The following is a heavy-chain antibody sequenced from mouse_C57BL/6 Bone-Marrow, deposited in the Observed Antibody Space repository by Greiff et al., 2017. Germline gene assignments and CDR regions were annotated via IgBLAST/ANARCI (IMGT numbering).Heavy chain of an antibody. CDR2: IHPNSGST. D-gene: IGHD2-3*01. Sequence: QVQLKQPGAELVKPGASVKLSCKASGYTFTSYWMHWVKQRPGQGLEWIGMIHPNSGSTNYNEKFKSKATLTVDKSSSTAYMQLSSLTSEDSAVYYCARVGWLLRYWGQGTTLTVSS. CDR1: GYTFTSYW. V-gene: IGHV1-64*01. J-gene: IGHJ2*01. CDR3: ARVGWLLRY.